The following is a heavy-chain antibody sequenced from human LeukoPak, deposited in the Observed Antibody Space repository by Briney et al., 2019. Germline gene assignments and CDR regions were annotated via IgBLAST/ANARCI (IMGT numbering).Heavy chain of an antibody. Sequence: PGGSLRLSCAASGFIFSNYGMHWVRQAPGKGLEWVSSISDTSSLTDYADSVKGRFTISRDNAKKSLSLQLNSLRDEDSAVYFCAKVIRGGYGMDVWGQGTTVTVSS. CDR3: AKVIRGGYGMDV. J-gene: IGHJ6*02. CDR2: ISDTSSLT. CDR1: GFIFSNYG. D-gene: IGHD3-10*01. V-gene: IGHV3-48*02.